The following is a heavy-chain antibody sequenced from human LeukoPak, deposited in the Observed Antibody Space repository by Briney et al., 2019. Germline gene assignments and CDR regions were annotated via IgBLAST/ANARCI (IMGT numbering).Heavy chain of an antibody. Sequence: GGSLRLSCAASGFTFSSYAMSWVRQAPGKGLEWVANIKQDGSEKYYVDSVKGRLTISRDNAKNSLYLQMNSLRAEDTAVYYCARARIDYWGQGTLVTVSS. J-gene: IGHJ4*02. D-gene: IGHD2-15*01. CDR1: GFTFSSYA. CDR2: IKQDGSEK. CDR3: ARARIDY. V-gene: IGHV3-7*01.